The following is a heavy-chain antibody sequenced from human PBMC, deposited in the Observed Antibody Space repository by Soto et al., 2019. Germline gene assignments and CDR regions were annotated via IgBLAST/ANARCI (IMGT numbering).Heavy chain of an antibody. V-gene: IGHV1-3*01. CDR2: INAGNGNT. CDR3: AKTLWGEHQFLGYYYYGMDV. D-gene: IGHD3-10*01. Sequence: ASVKVSCKASGYTFTNYAMHWVRQAPGQRLEWMGWINAGNGNTKYSQKFQGRVTITRDTSASTAYMELSSLRSDDTAVYYCAKTLWGEHQFLGYYYYGMDVWGQGTTVTVSS. CDR1: GYTFTNYA. J-gene: IGHJ6*02.